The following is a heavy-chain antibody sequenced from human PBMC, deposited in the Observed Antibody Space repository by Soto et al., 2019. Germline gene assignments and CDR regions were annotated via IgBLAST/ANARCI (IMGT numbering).Heavy chain of an antibody. D-gene: IGHD6-19*01. V-gene: IGHV3-48*02. CDR2: ISSSSATI. CDR3: ARDKGGTVAGCNWFDP. Sequence: ELFLQESGGDLVQPGGFLRLSCVASGFKFSMFGMNWVRQAPGKGLEWIAYISSSSATIIYGGSVEGRFTVSRDNAENSLFLQMKSLRDEDTAVYYCARDKGGTVAGCNWFDPWGHGTPVTVST. CDR1: GFKFSMFG. J-gene: IGHJ5*02.